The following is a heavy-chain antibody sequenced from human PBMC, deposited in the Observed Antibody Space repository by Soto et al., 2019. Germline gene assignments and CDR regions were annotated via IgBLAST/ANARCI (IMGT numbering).Heavy chain of an antibody. CDR3: AGGGYCYGSGSYSYYGMDV. V-gene: IGHV1-3*01. CDR2: INAGNGNT. CDR1: GYTFTSYA. J-gene: IGHJ6*02. D-gene: IGHD3-10*01. Sequence: GASVKVSCKASGYTFTSYAMHWVRQAPGQRLEWMGWINAGNGNTKYSQKFQGRVTITRDTSASTAYMELSSLRSEDTAVYYCAGGGYCYGSGSYSYYGMDVWGQGTTVTVSS.